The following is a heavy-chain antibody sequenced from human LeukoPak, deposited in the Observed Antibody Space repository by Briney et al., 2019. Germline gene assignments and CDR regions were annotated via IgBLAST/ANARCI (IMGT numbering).Heavy chain of an antibody. J-gene: IGHJ4*02. D-gene: IGHD2-21*02. CDR3: AVVTAINY. CDR2: ISYDGSNK. CDR1: GFTFSSYA. V-gene: IGHV3-30*04. Sequence: GGSLRLSCAASGFTFSSYAMHWVRQAPGKGLEWVAVISYDGSNKYYADSVKGRFTISRDNSKNTLYLQMSSLRAEDTAVYYCAVVTAINYWGQGTLVTVSS.